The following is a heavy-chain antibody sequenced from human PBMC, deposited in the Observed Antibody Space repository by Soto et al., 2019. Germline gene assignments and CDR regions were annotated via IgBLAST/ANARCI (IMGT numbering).Heavy chain of an antibody. Sequence: PSETLSLTCTVSGGSVSSGSYYWSWIRQPPGKGLEWIGYIYYSRSTNYNPSLKSRVTISVDTSKNQFSLKLSSVTAADTAVYYCARDNLNSGSYSDFDYWGQGTLVTVSS. CDR2: IYYSRST. D-gene: IGHD1-26*01. CDR3: ARDNLNSGSYSDFDY. CDR1: GGSVSSGSYY. J-gene: IGHJ4*02. V-gene: IGHV4-61*01.